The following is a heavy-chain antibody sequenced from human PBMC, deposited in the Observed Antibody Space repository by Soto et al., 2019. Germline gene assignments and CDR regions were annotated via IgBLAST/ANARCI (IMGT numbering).Heavy chain of an antibody. CDR3: ASTGGAVAGTSGMDV. CDR1: GFTFSSYA. CDR2: ISYDGSNK. Sequence: QVQLVESGGGVVQPGRSLRLSCAASGFTFSSYAMHWVRQAPGKGLEWVAVISYDGSNKYYADSVKGRFTISRDNSKNTLYLQMNSLRAEDTAVYYCASTGGAVAGTSGMDVWGQGTTVTVSS. J-gene: IGHJ6*02. D-gene: IGHD6-19*01. V-gene: IGHV3-30-3*01.